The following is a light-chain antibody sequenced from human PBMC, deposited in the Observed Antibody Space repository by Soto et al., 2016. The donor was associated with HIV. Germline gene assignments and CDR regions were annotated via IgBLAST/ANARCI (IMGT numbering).Light chain of an antibody. CDR3: QXYNVYSRT. V-gene: IGKV1-5*03. CDR2: KAS. CDR1: QSISTW. Sequence: DIQMTQSPPTLSASIGDRVTITCRASQSISTWLAWYQQKPGTAPKLLIYKASSLKAGVPSRFSGSGSGTEFTLTISSLQPDDFATYYCQXYNVYSRTFGQGTKVEIK. J-gene: IGKJ1*01.